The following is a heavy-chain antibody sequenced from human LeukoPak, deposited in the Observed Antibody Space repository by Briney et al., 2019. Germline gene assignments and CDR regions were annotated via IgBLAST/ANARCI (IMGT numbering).Heavy chain of an antibody. J-gene: IGHJ6*02. D-gene: IGHD3-16*02. CDR2: ISSGGSTV. V-gene: IGHV3-48*03. CDR3: ARVGGMITFGGVIVSGWDYYYYYGMDV. CDR1: GFTFSSYE. Sequence: PGGSLRLSCAASGFTFSSYEMNWVRQAPGKGLEWVSYISSGGSTVHYADSVKGRFTISRDNAKNSLYLQMNSLRAEDTAVYYCARVGGMITFGGVIVSGWDYYYYYGMDVWGQGTTVTVSS.